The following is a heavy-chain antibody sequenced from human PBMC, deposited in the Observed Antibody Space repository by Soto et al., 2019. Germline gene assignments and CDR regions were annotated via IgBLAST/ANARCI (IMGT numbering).Heavy chain of an antibody. D-gene: IGHD6-19*01. CDR1: GFTFSSYW. CDR2: IKQDGSEK. Sequence: EVQLVESGGGLVQPGGSLRLSCAASGFTFSSYWMSWVRQAPGKGPEWVANIKQDGSEKYYVDSVKGRFTISRDNAKNSLYLQMNSLRAEDTAVYYCARVPPRGWGSYGMDVWGQGTTVTVSS. J-gene: IGHJ6*02. V-gene: IGHV3-7*01. CDR3: ARVPPRGWGSYGMDV.